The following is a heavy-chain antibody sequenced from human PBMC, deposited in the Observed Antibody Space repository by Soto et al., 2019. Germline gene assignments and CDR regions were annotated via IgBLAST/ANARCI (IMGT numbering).Heavy chain of an antibody. V-gene: IGHV3-21*01. Sequence: VEFRRLACGASGFTFRSYSMNWVRQAPGKGVEWVSSISSSSSYIYYADSVKGRFTISRDNAKNSLYLQMNSLRAEDTAVYYSATDSLIPVAGYMWYDPWGHGTLVTDS. J-gene: IGHJ5*02. CDR1: GFTFRSYS. D-gene: IGHD6-19*01. CDR3: ATDSLIPVAGYMWYDP. CDR2: ISSSSSYI.